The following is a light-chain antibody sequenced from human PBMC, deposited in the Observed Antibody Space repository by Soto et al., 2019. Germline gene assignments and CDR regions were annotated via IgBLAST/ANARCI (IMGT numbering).Light chain of an antibody. V-gene: IGLV2-14*01. Sequence: QSVLTQPASVSGSPGQSITISCTGTSSDVGGYNYVSWYQQHPGKAPKLMIYAVSNRPSGVSNRFSGSKSGNTASLTISGLQAEDEADYYCISYTSISTWVFGGGTKLTVL. CDR2: AVS. CDR1: SSDVGGYNY. J-gene: IGLJ3*02. CDR3: ISYTSISTWV.